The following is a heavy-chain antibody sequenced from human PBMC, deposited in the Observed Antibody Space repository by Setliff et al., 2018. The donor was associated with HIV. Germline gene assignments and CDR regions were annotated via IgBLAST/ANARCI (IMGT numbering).Heavy chain of an antibody. CDR2: INPNSGVA. CDR3: TRSDFYLDGSSYYNWFDP. J-gene: IGHJ5*02. V-gene: IGHV1-2*06. Sequence: ASVKVSCKASGYTFNDYYLHWVRQAPGQGLEGMGRINPNSGVATIVQKFQGRVTLTRDTSISTAYMELSRLKSDDTALYFCTRSDFYLDGSSYYNWFDPWGQGTLVTVSS. D-gene: IGHD3-22*01. CDR1: GYTFNDYY.